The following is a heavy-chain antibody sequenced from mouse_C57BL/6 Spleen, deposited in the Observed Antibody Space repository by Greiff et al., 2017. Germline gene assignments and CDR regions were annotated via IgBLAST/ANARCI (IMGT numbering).Heavy chain of an antibody. D-gene: IGHD4-1*02. Sequence: EVHLVESGGGLVKPGGSLKLSCAASGFTFSSYAMSWVRQTPEKRLEWVATISDGGSYTYYPDNVKGRFTISRDNAKNNLYLQLSHLKSEDTAMYYCARDPQLLYAMDYWSQGTSVTVSS. CDR3: ARDPQLLYAMDY. CDR1: GFTFSSYA. V-gene: IGHV5-4*01. J-gene: IGHJ4*01. CDR2: ISDGGSYT.